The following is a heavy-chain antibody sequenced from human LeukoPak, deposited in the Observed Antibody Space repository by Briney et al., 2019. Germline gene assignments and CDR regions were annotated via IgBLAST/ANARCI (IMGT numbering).Heavy chain of an antibody. D-gene: IGHD3-10*01. CDR2: IYYSGSA. Sequence: PSETLSLTCTVSGGSINSGGYYWSWIRQHPGKGLEWIGYIYYSGSAYYNPSLKSRVTISVDTSENQFSLKLSSVTAADTAVYYCARVNYGSATKEDYWGQGTLVTVSS. CDR1: GGSINSGGYY. V-gene: IGHV4-31*03. J-gene: IGHJ4*02. CDR3: ARVNYGSATKEDY.